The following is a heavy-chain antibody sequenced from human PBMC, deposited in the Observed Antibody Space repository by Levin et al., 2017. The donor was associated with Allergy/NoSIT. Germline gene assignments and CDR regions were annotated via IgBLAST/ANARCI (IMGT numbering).Heavy chain of an antibody. J-gene: IGHJ4*02. CDR2: LYVGGTP. Sequence: GGSLRLSCAASGFSVSNSSMNWVRQAPGKGLEWVSVLYVGGTPYYADSVKGRFTISRDNSKNTLSLQMNSLRAEDTAASYCSSAASVTVATRYFDFWGQGTLVTVSS. V-gene: IGHV3-53*01. CDR3: SSAASVTVATRYFDF. CDR1: GFSVSNSS. D-gene: IGHD2-21*02.